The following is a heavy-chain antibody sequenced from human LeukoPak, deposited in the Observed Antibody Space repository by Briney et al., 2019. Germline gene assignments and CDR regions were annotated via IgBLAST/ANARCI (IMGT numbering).Heavy chain of an antibody. CDR2: IYYSGST. J-gene: IGHJ4*02. CDR1: GGSIGSYY. Sequence: SETLSLTCTVSGGSIGSYYWSWVRQPPGKGLEWIGYIYYSGSTNYNPSLKSRVTISVDTSKNQFSLKLSSVTAADTAVYYCAREIAYCGADCPPHFDYWGQGTLVTVSS. CDR3: AREIAYCGADCPPHFDY. V-gene: IGHV4-59*01. D-gene: IGHD2-21*02.